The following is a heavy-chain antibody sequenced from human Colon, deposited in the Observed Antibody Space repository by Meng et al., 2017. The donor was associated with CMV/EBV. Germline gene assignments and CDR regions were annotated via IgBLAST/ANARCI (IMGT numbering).Heavy chain of an antibody. V-gene: IGHV3-23*01. J-gene: IGHJ5*01. Sequence: GESLKISCEASPFTFKNFAMHWACQAPGKGLQWVSTISGSGLTTYYADSVEGRFTVSSDNSEDSLYLQMHSLRAEDTAVYFCGKTIAPGTLARPFDSWGQGTLVTVSS. CDR1: PFTFKNFA. CDR3: GKTIAPGTLARPFDS. D-gene: IGHD6-6*01. CDR2: ISGSGLTT.